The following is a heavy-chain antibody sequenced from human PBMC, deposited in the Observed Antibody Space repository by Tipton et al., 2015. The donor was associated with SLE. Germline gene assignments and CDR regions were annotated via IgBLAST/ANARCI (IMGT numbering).Heavy chain of an antibody. J-gene: IGHJ3*02. V-gene: IGHV4-59*08. Sequence: TLSLTCTVSGGSITDYYWSWIRQPPGKGLEWIGYIYYTGSTNYSPSLKSRVTMSVDTSKNHFSLKLDSVTAADTAVYYCARHPGSGAFDIWGRGTMLTVSS. CDR3: ARHPGSGAFDI. D-gene: IGHD1-26*01. CDR2: IYYTGST. CDR1: GGSITDYY.